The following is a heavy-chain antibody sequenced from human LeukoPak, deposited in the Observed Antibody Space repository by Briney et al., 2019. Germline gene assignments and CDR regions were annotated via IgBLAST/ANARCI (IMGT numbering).Heavy chain of an antibody. CDR3: ARVSLRYFDWLSLDGAFDI. J-gene: IGHJ3*02. D-gene: IGHD3-9*01. V-gene: IGHV4-4*02. Sequence: PSETLSLTCAVSGGSISSSNWWSWVRQPPGKGLEWIGEIYHSGSTNYNPSLKSRVTISVDKSKNQFSLKLSSVTAADTAVYYCARVSLRYFDWLSLDGAFDIWGQGTMVTVSS. CDR1: GGSISSSNW. CDR2: IYHSGST.